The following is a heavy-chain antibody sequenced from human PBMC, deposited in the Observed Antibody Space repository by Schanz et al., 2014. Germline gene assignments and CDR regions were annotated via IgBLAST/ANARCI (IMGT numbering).Heavy chain of an antibody. D-gene: IGHD2-15*01. CDR1: GYSFTSYY. CDR2: INPSGGST. Sequence: QVQLVQSGAEVKKPGASVKVSCKAFGYSFTSYYIHWVRQAPGQGLEWMATINPSGGSTSFAQKFQGRVTMTRATSTSTVNMELTSLRAEDTAVYYCARDKGGLIPFDYWGQGTLVAVSS. CDR3: ARDKGGLIPFDY. J-gene: IGHJ4*02. V-gene: IGHV1-46*01.